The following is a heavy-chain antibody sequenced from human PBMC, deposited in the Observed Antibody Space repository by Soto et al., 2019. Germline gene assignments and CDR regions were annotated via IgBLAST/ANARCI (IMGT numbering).Heavy chain of an antibody. CDR1: GFNFDDYG. V-gene: IGHV3-20*04. J-gene: IGHJ2*01. D-gene: IGHD2-21*02. Sequence: GGSLRLSCVASGFNFDDYGMSWVRQAPGKGLEWVSNINWNGGLTGYADSVRGRFTISRDNAKNSLYLQVDSLRVDDTAFYYCARSLGGDLNWYFDLWGRGTLVTVSS. CDR3: ARSLGGDLNWYFDL. CDR2: INWNGGLT.